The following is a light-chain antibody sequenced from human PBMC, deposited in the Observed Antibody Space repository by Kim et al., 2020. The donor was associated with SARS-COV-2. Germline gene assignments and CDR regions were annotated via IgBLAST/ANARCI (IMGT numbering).Light chain of an antibody. CDR2: GKN. Sequence: SSELTQDPDVSVALGQTVRITCQGDSLRSYYATWYQQKPGQAPILVIYGKNNRPSGIPDRFSGSSSGNPASLTITGAQAEDEADYYCNSRDSGDKVIFGGGTQLTVL. J-gene: IGLJ2*01. CDR3: NSRDSGDKVI. CDR1: SLRSYY. V-gene: IGLV3-19*01.